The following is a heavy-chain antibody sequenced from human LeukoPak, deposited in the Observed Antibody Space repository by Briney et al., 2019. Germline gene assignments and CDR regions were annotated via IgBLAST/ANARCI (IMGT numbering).Heavy chain of an antibody. CDR2: IYTSGST. CDR3: ARLCYDSRYYYYYMDV. D-gene: IGHD3-3*01. CDR1: GGSISTYY. J-gene: IGHJ6*03. V-gene: IGHV4-4*09. Sequence: PSETLSLTCNVSGGSISTYYWSWIRQPPGKGLEWIGYIYTSGSTNYNPSLMSRVTISVDTSKNQFSLKLSSVTAADTAVYYCARLCYDSRYYYYYMDVWGKGTTVTVSS.